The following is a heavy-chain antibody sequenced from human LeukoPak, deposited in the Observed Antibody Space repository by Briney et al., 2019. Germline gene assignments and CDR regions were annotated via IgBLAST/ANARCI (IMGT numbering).Heavy chain of an antibody. Sequence: PGGSLRLSCSASGXTFSNYAIHWVRQAPGKGLEYVLGISSNGGSTYYADSVKGRFTISGDNSKNTLYLQMSSLRPEDTAVYYCAKGAAAGHRYFDYWGQGTLVTVSS. J-gene: IGHJ4*02. V-gene: IGHV3-64D*09. CDR2: ISSNGGST. CDR1: GXTFSNYA. CDR3: AKGAAAGHRYFDY. D-gene: IGHD6-13*01.